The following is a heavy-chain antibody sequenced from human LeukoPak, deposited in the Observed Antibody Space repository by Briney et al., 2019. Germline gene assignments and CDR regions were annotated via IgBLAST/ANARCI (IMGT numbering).Heavy chain of an antibody. V-gene: IGHV3-11*04. CDR2: ISSSSSTI. J-gene: IGHJ4*02. D-gene: IGHD3-22*01. Sequence: GGSLRLSCAASGFTFSDYYMSWIRQAPGKGLEWVSYISSSSSTIYYADSVKGRFTISRDNAKNSLYLQMNSLRAEDTAVYYCARDFSDDSSGYYGELDYWGQGTLVTVSS. CDR3: ARDFSDDSSGYYGELDY. CDR1: GFTFSDYY.